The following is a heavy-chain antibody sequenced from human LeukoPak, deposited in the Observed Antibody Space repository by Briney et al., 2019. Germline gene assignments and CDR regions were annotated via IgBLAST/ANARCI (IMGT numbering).Heavy chain of an antibody. J-gene: IGHJ4*02. CDR1: GYTFTSYY. CDR2: INPSGGTT. V-gene: IGHV1-46*01. D-gene: IGHD2-21*02. Sequence: VASVKVSCKASGYTFTSYYMHWGRQAPGQGLEWMGIINPSGGTTNYAQNFQGRVTMTRDTSTSTVYMELSSLTSEDTAVYYCGRSVVVTAISDYWGQGTLVTVSS. CDR3: GRSVVVTAISDY.